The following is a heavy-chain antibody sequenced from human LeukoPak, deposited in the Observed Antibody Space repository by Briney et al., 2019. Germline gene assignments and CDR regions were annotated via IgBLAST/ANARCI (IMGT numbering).Heavy chain of an antibody. V-gene: IGHV4-39*01. J-gene: IGHJ4*02. CDR1: GGSITSSSYY. CDR3: ARTWIQLWSFYFDY. CDR2: MYYSGNT. D-gene: IGHD5-18*01. Sequence: SETLSLTCTVSGGSITSSSYYWGWIRQPPGKGLEWIVSMYYSGNTYYNPSLKSRVTISVDTSKNQFSLKLSSVTAADTAVYYCARTWIQLWSFYFDYWGQGTLVTVSS.